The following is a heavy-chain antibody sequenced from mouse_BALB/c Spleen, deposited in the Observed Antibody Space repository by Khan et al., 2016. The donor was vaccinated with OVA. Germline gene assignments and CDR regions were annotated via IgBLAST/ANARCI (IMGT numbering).Heavy chain of an antibody. Sequence: DVHLVESGGDLVKPGGSLKFSCAASGFTFSSYSMSWVRQTPDKRLEWVATISSGGDYTYYSDNVKGRFTISRDTAKHTLYLQMSSLKSEDTAMYYCASYLTGSFAYWGQGTLVTVSA. V-gene: IGHV5-6*01. CDR1: GFTFSSYS. J-gene: IGHJ3*01. CDR3: ASYLTGSFAY. CDR2: ISSGGDYT. D-gene: IGHD4-1*01.